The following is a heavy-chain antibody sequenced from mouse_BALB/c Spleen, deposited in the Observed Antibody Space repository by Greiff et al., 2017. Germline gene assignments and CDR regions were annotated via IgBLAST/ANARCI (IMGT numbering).Heavy chain of an antibody. J-gene: IGHJ4*01. CDR2: ISYDGSN. CDR1: GYSITSGYY. Sequence: EVKLMESGPGLVKPSQSLSLTCSVTGYSITSGYYWNWLRQFPGNKLEWMGYISYDGSNNYHPSLKNRISITRDTSKNQFFLKLNSVTTEDTATYYCARRGNYDYAMDYWGQGTSVTVSS. CDR3: ARRGNYDYAMDY. V-gene: IGHV3-6*02. D-gene: IGHD2-1*01.